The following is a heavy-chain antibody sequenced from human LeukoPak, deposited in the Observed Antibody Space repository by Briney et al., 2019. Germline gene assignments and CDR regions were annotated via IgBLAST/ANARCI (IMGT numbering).Heavy chain of an antibody. Sequence: GGSLRLSCAASGFTFSSYWMHWVRQAPGKGLVWVSRINSDGSSTSYADSVKGRSTISRDNAKNTLYLQMNSLRAEDTAVYYCAREEGTTDAFDIWGQETMVTVSS. D-gene: IGHD2/OR15-2a*01. CDR2: INSDGSST. J-gene: IGHJ3*02. CDR1: GFTFSSYW. V-gene: IGHV3-74*01. CDR3: AREEGTTDAFDI.